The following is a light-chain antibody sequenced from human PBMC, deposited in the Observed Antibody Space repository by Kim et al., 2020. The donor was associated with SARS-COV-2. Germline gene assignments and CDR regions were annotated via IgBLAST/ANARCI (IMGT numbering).Light chain of an antibody. Sequence: GQSSTISCTGTSSDVGAYNYVSWYQQPPGKAPKLMIYDVSYRPSGVSNRFSGSKSGNTASLTISRLQAEDEADYYCSSYTSDTTLVFGTGTKVTVL. CDR2: DVS. J-gene: IGLJ1*01. CDR3: SSYTSDTTLV. V-gene: IGLV2-14*03. CDR1: SSDVGAYNY.